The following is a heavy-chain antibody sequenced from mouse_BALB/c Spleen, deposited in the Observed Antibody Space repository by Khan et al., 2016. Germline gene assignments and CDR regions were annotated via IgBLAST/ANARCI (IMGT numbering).Heavy chain of an antibody. J-gene: IGHJ1*01. CDR3: ARSGNYWYFNV. CDR1: GYTFTSYY. D-gene: IGHD4-1*01. Sequence: QVQLKQSGPELVKPGASVRISCKASGYTFTSYYIHWVKQRPGQGLEWIGWIYPGNVNTKYNEKFKGKATLTADKSTRTAYMQLSSLTSEDSAVSFCARSGNYWYFNVWGAGSTVTVSS. CDR2: IYPGNVNT. V-gene: IGHV1S56*01.